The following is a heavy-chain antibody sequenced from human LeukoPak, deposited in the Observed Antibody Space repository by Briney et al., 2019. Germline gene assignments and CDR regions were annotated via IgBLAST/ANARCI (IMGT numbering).Heavy chain of an antibody. Sequence: ASVKVSCKASGYTFTSYGISWVRQAPGQGLEWMGWINPNSGGTNYAQKFQGRVTMTRDTSISTAYMELSRLRSDDTAVYYCARAKLNLDCWGQGTLVTVSS. J-gene: IGHJ4*02. D-gene: IGHD1-14*01. CDR2: INPNSGGT. CDR3: ARAKLNLDC. V-gene: IGHV1-2*02. CDR1: GYTFTSYG.